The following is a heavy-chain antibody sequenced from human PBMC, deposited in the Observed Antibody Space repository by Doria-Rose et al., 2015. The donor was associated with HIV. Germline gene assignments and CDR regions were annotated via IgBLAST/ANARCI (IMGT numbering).Heavy chain of an antibody. J-gene: IGHJ4*02. CDR2: ISSTSAYI. D-gene: IGHD3-10*01. V-gene: IGHV3-21*01. CDR1: GFTFSSHR. Sequence: VQLVQSGGGLVRPGGSLRLSCATSGFTFSSHRINWVRQAPGKGLEWLSSISSTSAYINYADSVRGRFTISRDNARNSLYLQMDSLRAEDTAIYYCATGVTLDYWGQGTLVTVSS. CDR3: ATGVTLDY.